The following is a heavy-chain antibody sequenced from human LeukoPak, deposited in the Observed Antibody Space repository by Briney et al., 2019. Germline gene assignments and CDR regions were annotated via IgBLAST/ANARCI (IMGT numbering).Heavy chain of an antibody. D-gene: IGHD1-26*01. CDR3: ARDIGGSYTAIDY. CDR1: GYTFSSYS. V-gene: IGHV3-21*01. CDR2: ISSSSAHI. Sequence: GGSLRLSCAASGYTFSSYSMNWVRQAPGKGLEWVSFISSSSAHINYADSVKGRFTISRDNPRNSLYLQMNSLRAEDTAVYYCARDIGGSYTAIDYWGQGTLVTVSS. J-gene: IGHJ4*02.